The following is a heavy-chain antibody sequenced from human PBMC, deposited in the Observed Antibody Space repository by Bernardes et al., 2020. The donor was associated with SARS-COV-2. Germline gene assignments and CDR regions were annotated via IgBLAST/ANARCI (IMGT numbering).Heavy chain of an antibody. V-gene: IGHV4-39*07. Sequence: SETLSLTCTVSGGSISSSSYYWGWIRQPPGKGLEWIGSIYYSGSTYYNPSLKSRVTISVDTSKNQFSLKLSSVTAADTAVYYCARGATVLRFLEWFGYYMDVWGKGTTVTVSS. CDR2: IYYSGST. CDR3: ARGATVLRFLEWFGYYMDV. J-gene: IGHJ6*03. D-gene: IGHD3-3*01. CDR1: GGSISSSSYY.